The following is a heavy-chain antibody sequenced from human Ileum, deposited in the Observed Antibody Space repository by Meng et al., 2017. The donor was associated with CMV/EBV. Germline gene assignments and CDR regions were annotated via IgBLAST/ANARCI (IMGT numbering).Heavy chain of an antibody. D-gene: IGHD2-8*01. Sequence: GGSLRLSCVASGFTFSDYGMHWVRQAQGKGLEWVTFIHYDTRSIDYADSVKGRFTISRDDSKNTLYLQMNSLRPEYTAMYYCAKEFQWRIDYWGQGTLVTVSS. J-gene: IGHJ4*02. CDR1: GFTFSDYG. CDR2: IHYDTRSI. V-gene: IGHV3-30*02. CDR3: AKEFQWRIDY.